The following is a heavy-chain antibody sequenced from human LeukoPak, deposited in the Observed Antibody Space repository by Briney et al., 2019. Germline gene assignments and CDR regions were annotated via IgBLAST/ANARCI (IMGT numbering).Heavy chain of an antibody. V-gene: IGHV3-23*01. CDR1: GLTFSSYG. J-gene: IGHJ4*02. Sequence: PGGSLRLSCAASGLTFSSYGMNWVRQAPGKGLEWVSAISGSGDSTYHADSVRGRLTVSRDNSKNTLYLQMKSLSAEDTAVYYCAKGPPRIVGALYYFDYWGQGTLVTVSS. CDR3: AKGPPRIVGALYYFDY. CDR2: ISGSGDST. D-gene: IGHD1-26*01.